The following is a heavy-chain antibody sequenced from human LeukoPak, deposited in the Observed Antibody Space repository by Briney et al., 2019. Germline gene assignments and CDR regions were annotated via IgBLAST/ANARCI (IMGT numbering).Heavy chain of an antibody. CDR2: INHSGST. CDR1: GGSFSGYY. J-gene: IGHJ4*02. CDR3: ARVITIFGVVTMGYFDY. V-gene: IGHV4-34*01. D-gene: IGHD3-3*01. Sequence: PSETLSLTCAVYGGSFSGYYWSWIRQPPGKGLEWIGEINHSGSTNHNPSLKSRVTISVDTSKNQFSLKLSSVTAADTAVYYCARVITIFGVVTMGYFDYWGQGTLVTVSS.